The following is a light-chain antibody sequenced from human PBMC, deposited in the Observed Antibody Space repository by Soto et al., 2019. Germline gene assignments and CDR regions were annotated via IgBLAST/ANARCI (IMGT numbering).Light chain of an antibody. CDR2: GAS. CDR3: QQRSNWPPIT. J-gene: IGKJ5*01. V-gene: IGKV3-11*01. Sequence: EIVLTQSPATLSLSPGERATLSCRASQSVSSYLAWYQRKPGQAPRLLIYGASNRAAGIPDRFSGSGSGTDFTLTINSLEPEDFAVYFCQQRSNWPPITFGQGTRLEIK. CDR1: QSVSSY.